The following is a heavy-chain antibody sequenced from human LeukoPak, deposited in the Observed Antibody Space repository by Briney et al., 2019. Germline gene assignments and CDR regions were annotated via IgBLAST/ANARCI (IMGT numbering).Heavy chain of an antibody. CDR3: ARQTGSGLFILP. D-gene: IGHD3/OR15-3a*01. J-gene: IGHJ4*02. CDR2: ISSSSSTI. CDR1: GFTFSSYE. Sequence: GGSLRLSCAASGFTFSSYEMNWVRQAPGKGLEWVSYISSSSSTIYYADSVKGRFTISRGNAKNSLYLQMNSLRAEDTAVYYCARQTGSGLFILPGGQGTLVTVSS. V-gene: IGHV3-48*01.